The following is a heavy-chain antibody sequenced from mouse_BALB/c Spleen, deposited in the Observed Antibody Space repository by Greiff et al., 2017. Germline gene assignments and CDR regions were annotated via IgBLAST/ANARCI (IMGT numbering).Heavy chain of an antibody. CDR2: IWAGGST. Sequence: VKVVESGPGLVAPSQSLSITCTVSGFSLTSYGVHWVRQPPGKGLEWLGVIWAGGSTNYNSALMSRLSISKDNSKSQVFLKMNSLQTDDTAMYYCARDRKSPIYYDYDGGFAYWGQGTLVTVSA. J-gene: IGHJ3*01. CDR3: ARDRKSPIYYDYDGGFAY. CDR1: GFSLTSYG. V-gene: IGHV2-9*02. D-gene: IGHD2-4*01.